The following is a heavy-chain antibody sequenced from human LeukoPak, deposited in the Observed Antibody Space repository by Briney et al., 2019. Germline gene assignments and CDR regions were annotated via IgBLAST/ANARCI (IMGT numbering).Heavy chain of an antibody. CDR2: IIPIFGTA. J-gene: IGHJ3*01. D-gene: IGHD5-18*01. CDR3: ARDQSGYSYFDAFDV. V-gene: IGHV1-69*13. CDR1: GGTFSSYA. Sequence: SVKVSCKASGGTFSSYAISWVRQAPGQGLEWMGGIIPIFGTANYAQKFQGRVTITADESTSTAYMELRSLRFDDTAVYYCARDQSGYSYFDAFDVWGQGTMVTVSS.